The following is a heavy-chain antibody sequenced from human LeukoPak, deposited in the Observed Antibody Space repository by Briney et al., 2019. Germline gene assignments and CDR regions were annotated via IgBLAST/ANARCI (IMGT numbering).Heavy chain of an antibody. CDR2: ISGSGDGT. J-gene: IGHJ4*02. CDR1: GFTFDNYA. V-gene: IGHV3-23*01. D-gene: IGHD4-11*01. Sequence: PGGSLRLSCTASGFTFDNYAMIWVRQAPGKGLEWVSVISGSGDGTYSADSVRGRFTISRDNSKNTLYLEMSSLRVEDTAVYYCAKLTTSWGQGTLVTVSS. CDR3: AKLTTS.